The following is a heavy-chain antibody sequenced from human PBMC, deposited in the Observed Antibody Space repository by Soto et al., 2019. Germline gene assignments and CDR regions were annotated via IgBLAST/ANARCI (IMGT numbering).Heavy chain of an antibody. V-gene: IGHV1-18*01. CDR3: ARECRAVYARYYYYGMDV. D-gene: IGHD2-8*01. Sequence: QVQLVQSGAEVKKPGASVKVSCKASGYTFTSYGISWVRQAPGQGLEWMGWISAYNGNTNYAQKLQGRVTMTTDTATSTAYMEMRSVRSDDTAVYYCARECRAVYARYYYYGMDVWGQGTTVTVSS. CDR2: ISAYNGNT. CDR1: GYTFTSYG. J-gene: IGHJ6*02.